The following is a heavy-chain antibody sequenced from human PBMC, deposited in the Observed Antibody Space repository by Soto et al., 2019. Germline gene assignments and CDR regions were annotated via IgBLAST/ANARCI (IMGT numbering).Heavy chain of an antibody. CDR1: GGTFSSYA. J-gene: IGHJ5*02. V-gene: IGHV1-69*01. D-gene: IGHD4-17*01. CDR2: IIPIFGTA. CDR3: ARLHDYLKGEFDP. Sequence: QVQLVQSGAEVKKPGSSLHVSCKASGGTFSSYAISWVRQAPGQGLEWMGGIIPIFGTANYAQKFQGRVTITADESTSTAYMEMSSLRSEDTAVYYCARLHDYLKGEFDPWGQGTLVTVSS.